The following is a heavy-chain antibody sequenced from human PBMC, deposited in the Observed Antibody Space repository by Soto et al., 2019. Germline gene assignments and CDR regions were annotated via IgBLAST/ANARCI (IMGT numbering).Heavy chain of an antibody. V-gene: IGHV1-69*18. CDR2: VLPILGTT. Sequence: QVHPVQSGAEVKKPGSSVKVSCKDSGGSFTSNAISWVRQAPGQGLEWMGTVLPILGTTNYAQKFKGRVTMTADESTSTAYMELTSLTSEDTAMYYCARDRALIGFDHWGQGSLVTVSS. D-gene: IGHD3-16*01. CDR3: ARDRALIGFDH. J-gene: IGHJ4*02. CDR1: GGSFTSNA.